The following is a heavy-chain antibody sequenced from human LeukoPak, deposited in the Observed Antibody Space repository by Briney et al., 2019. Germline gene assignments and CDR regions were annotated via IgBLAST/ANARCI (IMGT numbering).Heavy chain of an antibody. CDR2: IYTSGST. J-gene: IGHJ4*02. Sequence: SETLSLTCTVSGGSISSYYWSWIRQPAGKGLEWIGRIYTSGSTNYNPSLKSRVTMSVDTSKNQFSLKLSSVTAADTAVYYCVREVTGATETVGELDYWGQGTLVTVSS. CDR3: VREVTGATETVGELDY. D-gene: IGHD1-26*01. CDR1: GGSISSYY. V-gene: IGHV4-4*07.